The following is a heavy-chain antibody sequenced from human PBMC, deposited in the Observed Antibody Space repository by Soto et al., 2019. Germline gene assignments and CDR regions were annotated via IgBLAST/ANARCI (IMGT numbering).Heavy chain of an antibody. CDR2: ISWNSGSI. Sequence: LSCAASGFTFDDYAMHWVRQAPGKGLEWVSGISWNSGSIGYADSVKGRFTISRDNAKNSLYLQMNSLRAEDTALYYCAKDIAARRYDAFDIWGQGTMVTVSS. D-gene: IGHD6-6*01. CDR1: GFTFDDYA. CDR3: AKDIAARRYDAFDI. J-gene: IGHJ3*02. V-gene: IGHV3-9*01.